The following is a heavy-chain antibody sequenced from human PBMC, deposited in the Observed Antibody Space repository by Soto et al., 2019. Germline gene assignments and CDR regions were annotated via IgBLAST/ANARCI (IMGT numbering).Heavy chain of an antibody. CDR1: GFTFSSYE. D-gene: IGHD6-19*01. CDR3: AKEIAVADQFDY. J-gene: IGHJ4*02. CDR2: ISSSGSNK. V-gene: IGHV3-48*03. Sequence: GGSLRLSCAASGFTFSSYEMHWVRQAPGKGLEWVSYISSSGSNKYYADSVKGRFTTSRDNSKNTLYLQMNSLRAEDTAVYYCAKEIAVADQFDYWGQGTLVTVSA.